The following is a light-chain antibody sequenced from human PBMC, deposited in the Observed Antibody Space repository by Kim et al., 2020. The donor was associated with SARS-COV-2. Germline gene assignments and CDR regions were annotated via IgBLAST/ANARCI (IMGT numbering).Light chain of an antibody. J-gene: IGLJ2*01. V-gene: IGLV2-23*02. CDR2: EVN. CDR3: CSYATSTVVL. Sequence: QSVLTQPASVSGSPGQSITISCTGASSDIGYYTLVSWYQQHPERIPKLLIYEVNKRPSGISSRFSGSKSDNTASLTISGLQAEDEAAYYCCSYATSTVVLFGGGTKLTVL. CDR1: SSDIGYYTL.